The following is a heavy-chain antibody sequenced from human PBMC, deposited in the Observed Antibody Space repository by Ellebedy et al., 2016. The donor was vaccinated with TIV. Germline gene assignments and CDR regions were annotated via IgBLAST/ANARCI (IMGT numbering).Heavy chain of an antibody. V-gene: IGHV3-9*03. CDR1: GFTFNKYS. CDR2: ISWNSGKI. J-gene: IGHJ6*02. Sequence: GGSLRLSCLASGFTFNKYSMYWVRLAPGKGPEWVSGISWNSGKIGYADSVKGRFTISRDNAKNTLYLQMGSLRAEDMAVYYCAREFNNYYGMDVWGQGTTVTVSS. CDR3: AREFNNYYGMDV.